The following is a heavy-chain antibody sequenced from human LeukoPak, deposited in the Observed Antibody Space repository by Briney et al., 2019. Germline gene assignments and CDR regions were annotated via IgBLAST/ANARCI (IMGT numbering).Heavy chain of an antibody. V-gene: IGHV1-8*01. CDR3: APRKYGSGSYYRD. CDR1: GYTFTSYD. CDR2: VNPNSGNT. D-gene: IGHD3-10*01. J-gene: IGHJ4*02. Sequence: ASVKVSCKASGYTFTSYDINWVRQATGQGLEWMGWVNPNSGNTGYAQKFQGRVTMTEDTSTDTAYMELSSLRSEDTAVYYCAPRKYGSGSYYRDWGQGTLVTVSS.